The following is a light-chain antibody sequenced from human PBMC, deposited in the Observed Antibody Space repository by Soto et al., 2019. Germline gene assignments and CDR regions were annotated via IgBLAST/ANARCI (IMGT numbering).Light chain of an antibody. CDR2: AAS. CDR3: QHYNSYSEA. CDR1: QGISSY. Sequence: AIRMTQSPSSLSASTGDRVTLPCWAGQGISSYLPWYQQKPGKAPKLLIYAASTLQSGVPSRFSGSGSGTDFTLTISCLKSEDFATYYCQHYNSYSEAFGQGTKVDI. J-gene: IGKJ1*01. V-gene: IGKV1-8*01.